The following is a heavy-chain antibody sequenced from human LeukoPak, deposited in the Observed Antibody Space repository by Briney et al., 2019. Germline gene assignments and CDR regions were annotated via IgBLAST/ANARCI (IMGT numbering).Heavy chain of an antibody. CDR1: GFTFSSYSMN. J-gene: IGHJ4*02. CDR2: IYYSGST. Sequence: GSLRLSCAASGFTFSSYSMNWVRQPPGKGLEWIGSIYYSGSTYYNPSLKSRVTISVDTSKNQFSLKLSSVTAADTAVYYCARQNYDFWSGYYTVPYNWGQGTLVTVSS. CDR3: ARQNYDFWSGYYTVPYN. D-gene: IGHD3-3*01. V-gene: IGHV4-39*01.